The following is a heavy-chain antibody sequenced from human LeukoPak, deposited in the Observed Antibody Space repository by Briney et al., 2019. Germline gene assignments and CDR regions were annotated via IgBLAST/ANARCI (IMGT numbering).Heavy chain of an antibody. Sequence: PGGSLRLSCAASGFLFRQSGMGWVRQAPGKGLEWVANIKEDGSETYYADSVKGRFLISRDNAQNSLYLEMNFVTPEDTAVYYCAREWLISPPEITVLSDFWGQGTRVTVSS. J-gene: IGHJ4*02. CDR1: GFLFRQSG. CDR3: AREWLISPPEITVLSDF. V-gene: IGHV3-7*01. D-gene: IGHD3-16*01. CDR2: IKEDGSET.